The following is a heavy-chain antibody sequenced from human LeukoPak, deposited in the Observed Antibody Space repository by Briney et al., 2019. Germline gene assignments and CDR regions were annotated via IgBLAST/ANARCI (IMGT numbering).Heavy chain of an antibody. CDR2: ISGSGGST. CDR1: GFPFSSYA. V-gene: IGHV3-23*01. Sequence: PGGSLRLSCAASGFPFSSYAMSWVRQAPGKGLEWVSAISGSGGSTYYADSVKGLFTISRDNSKNTLYPQMNSLRAEDTAVYYCATLDYAEGCWGEGTLVTVSS. J-gene: IGHJ4*02. D-gene: IGHD4-17*01. CDR3: ATLDYAEGC.